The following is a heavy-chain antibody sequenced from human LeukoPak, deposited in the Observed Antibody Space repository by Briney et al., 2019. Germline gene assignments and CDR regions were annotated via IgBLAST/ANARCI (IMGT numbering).Heavy chain of an antibody. CDR3: AREVAAQYFDY. D-gene: IGHD6-6*01. V-gene: IGHV4-59*01. CDR1: GGSISSYY. Sequence: SETLSLTCTVSGGSISSYYWSWIRQPPGKGLEWIGYIYYSGSTNYNPSLKSRVTISVDTSKNQFSLKLSSVTAADTAVYYCAREVAAQYFDYWGRGTLVTVSS. CDR2: IYYSGST. J-gene: IGHJ4*02.